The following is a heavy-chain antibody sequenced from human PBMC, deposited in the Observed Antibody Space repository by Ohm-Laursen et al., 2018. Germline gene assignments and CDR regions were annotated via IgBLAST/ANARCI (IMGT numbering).Heavy chain of an antibody. CDR1: GFTFDDYA. J-gene: IGHJ4*02. Sequence: SLRLSCAASGFTFDDYAMHWVRQAPGKGLEWVSGITWNSGTITYADSVKGRFTISRDNAKNSLFLQLNALRAEDTAVYYCAAGSGWLIDYWGQGTLVTVSS. CDR3: AAGSGWLIDY. V-gene: IGHV3-9*01. D-gene: IGHD6-19*01. CDR2: ITWNSGTI.